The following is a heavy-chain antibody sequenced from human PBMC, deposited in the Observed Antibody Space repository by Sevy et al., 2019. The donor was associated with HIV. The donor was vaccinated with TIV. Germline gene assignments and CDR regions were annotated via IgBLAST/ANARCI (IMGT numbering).Heavy chain of an antibody. D-gene: IGHD2-15*01. CDR3: ARVVVVAADQTTHAFDV. J-gene: IGHJ3*01. CDR2: INGFNGNT. CDR1: GYTFSNYG. V-gene: IGHV1-18*01. Sequence: ASVKVSCKTSGYTFSNYGISWVRQAPGQGLEWMGWINGFNGNTHYAQKVQGRVTITTDTSTTTAYMELRSLRSDETAVYYCARVVVVAADQTTHAFDVWGQGTMVTVSS.